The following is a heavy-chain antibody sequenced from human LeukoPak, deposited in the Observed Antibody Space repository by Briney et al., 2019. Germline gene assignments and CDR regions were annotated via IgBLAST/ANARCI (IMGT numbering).Heavy chain of an antibody. V-gene: IGHV1-18*01. CDR3: ARSQQRGRITMIVVVAPLNY. D-gene: IGHD3-22*01. Sequence: ASVKVSCKASGYTFTSYGISWVRQAPGQGLEWMGWISAYNGNTNYAQKFLGRVTMTRDTSISTAYMELSRPRSDDTAVYYCARSQQRGRITMIVVVAPLNYWGQGTLVTVSS. J-gene: IGHJ4*02. CDR1: GYTFTSYG. CDR2: ISAYNGNT.